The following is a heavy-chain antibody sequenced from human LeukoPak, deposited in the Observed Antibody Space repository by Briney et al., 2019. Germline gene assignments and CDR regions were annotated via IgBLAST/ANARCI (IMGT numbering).Heavy chain of an antibody. CDR3: ARVLGSGNYYYYYYMDV. CDR2: INPNSGGT. Sequence: ASVKVSCKASGYTFTGYYVHWVRQAPGRGLEWMGWINPNSGGTNYAQKFQGRVTMTRDTSITTAYMELSRLRSDDTAVYYCARVLGSGNYYYYYYMDVWGKGTTVTVSS. V-gene: IGHV1-2*02. J-gene: IGHJ6*03. D-gene: IGHD7-27*01. CDR1: GYTFTGYY.